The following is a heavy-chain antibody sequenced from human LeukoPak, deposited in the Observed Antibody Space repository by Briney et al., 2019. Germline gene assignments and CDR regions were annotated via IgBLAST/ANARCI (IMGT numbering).Heavy chain of an antibody. J-gene: IGHJ3*02. D-gene: IGHD3-10*01. Sequence: SATLSLTCAVSGGSISSSNWWSWVRQPPGKGLEWIGEIYHSGSTNYNPYLKSRVTISVDTSKNQFSLKLSSVTAADTAVYYCARAMVRGVILAKDAFDIWGQGTMVTVSS. CDR1: GGSISSSNW. CDR2: IYHSGST. CDR3: ARAMVRGVILAKDAFDI. V-gene: IGHV4-4*02.